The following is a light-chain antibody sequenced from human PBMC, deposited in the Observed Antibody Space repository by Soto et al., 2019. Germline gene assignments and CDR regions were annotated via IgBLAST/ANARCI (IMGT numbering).Light chain of an antibody. J-gene: IGKJ1*01. CDR1: ETVATN. CDR2: GAS. CDR3: QQYNGYSTWT. Sequence: VMTQSPATLSVSPGERATLSCWVSETVATNLAWYQQKPGQAPRLLISGASTRAAGISDRFRGSGSGTEFTLTISSLQPDDFATYYCQQYNGYSTWTFGQGTKVDIK. V-gene: IGKV3-15*01.